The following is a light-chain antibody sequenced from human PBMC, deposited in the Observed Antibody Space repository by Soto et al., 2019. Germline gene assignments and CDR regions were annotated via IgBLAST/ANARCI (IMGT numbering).Light chain of an antibody. CDR2: GAS. V-gene: IGKV3-15*01. Sequence: ELVMTQSPATLSVSPGERATLSCRASQSVSSNLAWYQQKPGQAPRLLIYGASTRATGIPARFSGSVSGTEFTLTISSLQSEDFAVYYGQQYNNWPRATFGGGTKVDIK. J-gene: IGKJ4*01. CDR1: QSVSSN. CDR3: QQYNNWPRAT.